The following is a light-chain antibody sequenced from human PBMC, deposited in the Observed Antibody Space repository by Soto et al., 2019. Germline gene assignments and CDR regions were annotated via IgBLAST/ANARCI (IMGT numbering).Light chain of an antibody. CDR3: QQLNSYPPFS. CDR1: QDIGRY. CDR2: AAS. Sequence: IQLTQSPSSLSASVGDRVTITCRASQDIGRYLAWYQQEPGKAPKLLIYAASTLQSGVPSRCSGSGSGTDFTLTISSLQPEDFATYYCQQLNSYPPFSFGPGTKVDFK. V-gene: IGKV1-9*01. J-gene: IGKJ3*01.